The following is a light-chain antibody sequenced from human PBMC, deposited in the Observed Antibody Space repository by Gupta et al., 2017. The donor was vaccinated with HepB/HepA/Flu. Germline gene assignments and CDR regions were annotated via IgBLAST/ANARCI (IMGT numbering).Light chain of an antibody. Sequence: QTVVTQEPSFSVSPGGPVTLTCGLNSGSVSTTYYPSWYQQTPGQAPRTLIYSTKNRSSGVPVRFSGSILGNKAALTITGAQADDECDYYCALYMGSGIWVFGGGTKLTVL. CDR3: ALYMGSGIWV. CDR1: SGSVSTTYY. J-gene: IGLJ3*02. CDR2: STK. V-gene: IGLV8-61*01.